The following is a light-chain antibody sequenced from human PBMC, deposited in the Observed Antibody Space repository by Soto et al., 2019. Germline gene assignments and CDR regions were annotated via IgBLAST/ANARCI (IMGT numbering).Light chain of an antibody. J-gene: IGLJ3*02. Sequence: QSALTQPASVSGSPAQSITISCTGTSSDVGGYNYVSWFQQHPGKVPKLIIYEVNNRPSGVSNRFSGSKSGNTASLTISGLQAEDEGDYYCCSYTSSSTGVFGGGTQLTVL. CDR1: SSDVGGYNY. CDR3: CSYTSSSTGV. CDR2: EVN. V-gene: IGLV2-14*01.